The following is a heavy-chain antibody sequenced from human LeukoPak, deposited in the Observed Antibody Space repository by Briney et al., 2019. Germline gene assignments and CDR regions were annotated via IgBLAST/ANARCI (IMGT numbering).Heavy chain of an antibody. D-gene: IGHD3-3*01. CDR2: ISGDGGST. Sequence: GGSLRLSCAASGFTFDDYAMHWVRQAPGKGLEWVSLISGDGGSTYYADSVKGRFTISRDNSKNSVYLQMNSLRTEDAALYHCVKEAIFGAVIRWFDPWGQGTLVTVSS. V-gene: IGHV3-43*02. J-gene: IGHJ5*02. CDR1: GFTFDDYA. CDR3: VKEAIFGAVIRWFDP.